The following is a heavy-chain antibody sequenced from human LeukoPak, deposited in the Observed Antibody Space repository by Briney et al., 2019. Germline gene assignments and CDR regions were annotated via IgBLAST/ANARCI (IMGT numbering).Heavy chain of an antibody. CDR2: ISSSSSSI. CDR1: GFTVSSNY. Sequence: GGSLRLSCAASGFTVSSNYMSWVRQAPGKGLEWVSSISSSSSSIYYADSVKGRFTISRDNAKNSLYLQMNSLRAEDTAVYYCARASGDIVETATMGSYWGQGTLVTVSS. CDR3: ARASGDIVETATMGSY. J-gene: IGHJ4*02. V-gene: IGHV3-21*01. D-gene: IGHD5-18*01.